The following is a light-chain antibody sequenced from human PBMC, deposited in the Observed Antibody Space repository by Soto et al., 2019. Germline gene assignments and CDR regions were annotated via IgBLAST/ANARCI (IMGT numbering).Light chain of an antibody. CDR3: QQYYTSGT. V-gene: IGKV1-8*01. Sequence: AIRMTQSPSSLSASTGDRVTITCRASQDISSYLAWYQQKPGKAPKLLIYAASTLQSGVPSRFSGSGSGTDFTLTISCLQFEDFATYYCQQYYTSGTFGPGTKVDIK. J-gene: IGKJ3*01. CDR1: QDISSY. CDR2: AAS.